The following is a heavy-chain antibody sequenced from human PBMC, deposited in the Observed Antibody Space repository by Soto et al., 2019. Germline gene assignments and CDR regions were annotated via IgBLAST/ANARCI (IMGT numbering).Heavy chain of an antibody. V-gene: IGHV4-4*02. CDR2: IYHSGST. CDR1: GGSISSSNW. CDR3: ARVSGSYYYAMDV. J-gene: IGHJ6*02. Sequence: QVQLQESGPGLVKPSGTLSLTCAVSGGSISSSNWWSWVRQPPGKGLEWIGEIYHSGSTKYHPSLKSRVTISVDTSKNQFSLQLSSVTAADTAVYYCARVSGSYYYAMDVWGQGTTVTVSS.